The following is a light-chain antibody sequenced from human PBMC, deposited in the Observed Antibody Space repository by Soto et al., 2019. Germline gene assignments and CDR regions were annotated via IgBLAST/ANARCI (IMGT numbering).Light chain of an antibody. CDR2: AAT. Sequence: DIQMTQSPSSLSAFVLDIVTLAFLASQPIGTSLHWYQQKAGKAPKVLISAATKLQSGVPSRFSGSGSGTDFTLTISNLQPEDSATYYCQQGYNTFWTFGRGTKVDIK. CDR1: QPIGTS. V-gene: IGKV1-39*01. J-gene: IGKJ1*01. CDR3: QQGYNTFWT.